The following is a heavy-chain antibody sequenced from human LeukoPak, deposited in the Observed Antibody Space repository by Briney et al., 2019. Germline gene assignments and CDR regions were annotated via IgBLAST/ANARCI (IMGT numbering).Heavy chain of an antibody. J-gene: IGHJ4*02. V-gene: IGHV3-48*03. CDR3: ARDPPPNTVTDFDY. D-gene: IGHD4-17*01. Sequence: PGGSLRLSCAASGFTFSSYEMNWVRQAPGKGLEWVSYISSSGSTIYYADSVKGRFTISRDNAKNPLYLQMNSLRAEDTAVYYCARDPPPNTVTDFDYWGQGTLVTVSS. CDR2: ISSSGSTI. CDR1: GFTFSSYE.